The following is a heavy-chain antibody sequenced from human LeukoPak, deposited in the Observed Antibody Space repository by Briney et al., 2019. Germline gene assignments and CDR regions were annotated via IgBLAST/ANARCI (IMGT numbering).Heavy chain of an antibody. CDR2: INDSGRT. CDR1: GGSISSYY. D-gene: IGHD6-13*01. CDR3: ARTYGSSGLGYFDL. V-gene: IGHV4-59*01. J-gene: IGHJ2*01. Sequence: NPSETLSLTCTVSGGSISSYYWSWIRQPPGKGLEWIGYINDSGRTNYSPSLKSRLTISVDTSKNQFSLKLSSVTAADTAVYYCARTYGSSGLGYFDLWGRGTLVTVSS.